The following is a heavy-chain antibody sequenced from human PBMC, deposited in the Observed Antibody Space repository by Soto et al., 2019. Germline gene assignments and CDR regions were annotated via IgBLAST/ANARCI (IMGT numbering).Heavy chain of an antibody. V-gene: IGHV3-33*01. D-gene: IGHD6-13*01. J-gene: IGHJ6*02. CDR2: IWFDGSNK. CDR3: ARDLGVAAAGTFYYNGLNV. CDR1: GFIFSHYG. Sequence: GGSLRLSCAASGFIFSHYGMHWVRQAPGKGLEWVAIIWFDGSNKGYVGSVKGRFTVSRDNSKNTLFLEMHSLRVEDTAVYYCARDLGVAAAGTFYYNGLNVWGQGTTVTVSS.